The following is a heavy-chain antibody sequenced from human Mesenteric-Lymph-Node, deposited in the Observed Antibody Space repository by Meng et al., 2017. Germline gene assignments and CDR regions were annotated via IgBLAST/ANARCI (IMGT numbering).Heavy chain of an antibody. CDR3: ASPIVVVTAMSDAFDI. D-gene: IGHD2-21*02. Sequence: GESLKISCAASGFTFDDYAMHWVRQAPGKGLEWVSGINWNGGSTGYADSVKGRFTISRDNAKNSLYLQMNSLRAEDTAVYYCASPIVVVTAMSDAFDIWGQGTRVT. CDR2: INWNGGST. CDR1: GFTFDDYA. V-gene: IGHV3-20*04. J-gene: IGHJ3*02.